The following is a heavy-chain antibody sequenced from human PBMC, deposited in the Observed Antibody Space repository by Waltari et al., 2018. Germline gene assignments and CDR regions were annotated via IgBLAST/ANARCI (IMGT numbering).Heavy chain of an antibody. V-gene: IGHV4-34*01. D-gene: IGHD2-2*02. CDR3: ARTWGYSPPLGWFDP. Sequence: QVQLHQWGAGLLQPSATLSLTCAVSGGPFTDYSWSWIRQPPGRGLEWIGEISHSGVTHYNPSLRSRVTMSVDTIKKHFSLKLTSLTAADTAVYFCARTWGYSPPLGWFDPWGQGTRVTISS. CDR1: GGPFTDYS. J-gene: IGHJ5*02. CDR2: ISHSGVT.